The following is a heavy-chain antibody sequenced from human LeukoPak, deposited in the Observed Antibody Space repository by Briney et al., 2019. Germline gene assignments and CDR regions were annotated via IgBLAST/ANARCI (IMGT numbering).Heavy chain of an antibody. Sequence: SETLSLTCTVSGGSIRSGGYYWSWIRQHPGKGLEWIEYIYYSGSNYHNSSLKRRVTISENTSKNQFVLMHSPRAAADTAVYYCARSGYSSSWYYFDYWGQGTLVTVSS. CDR3: ARSGYSSSWYYFDY. D-gene: IGHD6-13*01. CDR2: IYYSGSN. V-gene: IGHV4-31*03. J-gene: IGHJ4*02. CDR1: GGSIRSGGYY.